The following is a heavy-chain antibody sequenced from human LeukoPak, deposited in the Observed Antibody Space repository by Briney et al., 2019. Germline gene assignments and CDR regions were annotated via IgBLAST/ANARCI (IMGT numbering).Heavy chain of an antibody. CDR3: ARGRNSVYYFNVVAPSYFDY. J-gene: IGHJ4*02. CDR1: GGTFSSYT. CDR2: INPNSGGT. V-gene: IGHV1-2*02. D-gene: IGHD3-22*01. Sequence: ASVKVSCKASGGTFSSYTISWVRQAPGQGLEWMGRINPNSGGTNYAQKFQGRVTMTRDTSIHTAYTDPIMLRSDDPAVYYCARGRNSVYYFNVVAPSYFDYLGQGTLVTVSS.